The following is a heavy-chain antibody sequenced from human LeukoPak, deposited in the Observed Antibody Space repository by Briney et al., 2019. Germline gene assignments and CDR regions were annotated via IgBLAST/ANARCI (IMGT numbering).Heavy chain of an antibody. D-gene: IGHD1/OR15-1a*01. J-gene: IGHJ4*02. V-gene: IGHV3-23*01. CDR1: GFTFSSYG. Sequence: GGTLRLSCAASGFTFSSYGMSWVRQAPGKGLEWVSTIRGSGDITYYADSVKGRFTISRDNSKNTLYLQMNSLRAEDTAIYYCAKGPRALEHYTQYFDYWGQGTLVTVSS. CDR2: IRGSGDIT. CDR3: AKGPRALEHYTQYFDY.